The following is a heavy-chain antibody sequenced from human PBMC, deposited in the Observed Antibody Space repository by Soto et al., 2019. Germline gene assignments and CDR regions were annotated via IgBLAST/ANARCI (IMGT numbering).Heavy chain of an antibody. CDR2: ISYDGSNK. D-gene: IGHD6-6*01. CDR1: GFTFSSYG. CDR3: AKVRGSSSSCFDY. J-gene: IGHJ4*02. V-gene: IGHV3-30*18. Sequence: QVQLVESGGGVVQPGRSLRLSCAASGFTFSSYGMHWVRQAPGKGLEWVAVISYDGSNKYYADSVKGRFTISRDNSKNTLYLQMNSLRAEDTAVYSCAKVRGSSSSCFDYWGQGTLVTVSS.